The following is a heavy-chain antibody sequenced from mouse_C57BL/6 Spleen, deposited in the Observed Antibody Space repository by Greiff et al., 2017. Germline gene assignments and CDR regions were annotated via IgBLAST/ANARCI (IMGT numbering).Heavy chain of an antibody. CDR2: ISTGSGGT. CDR3: ARSSVVARYLDV. CDR1: GYAFTNYL. D-gene: IGHD1-1*01. V-gene: IGHV1-54*01. Sequence: QVHVKQSGAELVRPGTSVKVSCKASGYAFTNYLIEWVKRRPGQGLEWIGVISTGSGGTNYNEKFKGKATLTADKSTSTAYMQLSSLTSEDSAVYFCARSSVVARYLDVWGTGTTVTVSS. J-gene: IGHJ1*03.